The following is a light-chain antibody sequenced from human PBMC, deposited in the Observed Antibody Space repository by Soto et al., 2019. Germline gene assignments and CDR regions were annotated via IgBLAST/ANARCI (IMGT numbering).Light chain of an antibody. Sequence: DIQMTQSPSTLSASVGDRVTITCRASQTINTWLAWYQQKPGKAPKLLIYRACNLVSGVPSRFCGSGSGTEFTLPVSSLQPDDFSTYYCRRYDTYSGTFGPGTKVDI. J-gene: IGKJ3*01. CDR3: RRYDTYSGT. CDR1: QTINTW. V-gene: IGKV1-5*03. CDR2: RAC.